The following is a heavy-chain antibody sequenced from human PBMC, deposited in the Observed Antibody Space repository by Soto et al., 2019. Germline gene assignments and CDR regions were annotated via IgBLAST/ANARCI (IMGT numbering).Heavy chain of an antibody. CDR2: IYYSGST. Sequence: SETLSLTCTVSGGSISSSSYYWGWIRQPPGKGLEWIGSIYYSGSTYYNPSLKSRVTISVDTSKNQFSLKLSSVTAADTAVYYCARSYGDYAGRYYYGMDVWGQGTTVTVSS. D-gene: IGHD4-17*01. V-gene: IGHV4-39*01. J-gene: IGHJ6*02. CDR1: GGSISSSSYY. CDR3: ARSYGDYAGRYYYGMDV.